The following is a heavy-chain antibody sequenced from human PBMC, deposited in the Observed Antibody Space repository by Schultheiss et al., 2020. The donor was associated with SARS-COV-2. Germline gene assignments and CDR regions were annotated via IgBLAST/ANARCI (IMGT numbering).Heavy chain of an antibody. CDR1: GGSISSGGYY. J-gene: IGHJ6*02. CDR3: ARVTYNWSGDFYFGLDV. D-gene: IGHD1-20*01. V-gene: IGHV4-31*03. Sequence: SETLSLTCTVSGGSISSGGYYWTWIRQPPGKGLEWIGEINHSGSTNYNPSLKSRVTISVDTSKNQFSLKLSSVTAADTAVYYCARVTYNWSGDFYFGLDVWGQGTTVTVSS. CDR2: INHSGST.